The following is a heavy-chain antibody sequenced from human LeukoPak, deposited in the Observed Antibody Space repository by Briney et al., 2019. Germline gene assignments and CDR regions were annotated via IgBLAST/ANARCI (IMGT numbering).Heavy chain of an antibody. Sequence: GGSLRLSCAASGFTFSSYGMHWVRQAPGKGLEWVAVISYDGSNKYYADSVKGRFTISRDNSKNTLYLQMNSLRAEDTAVYYCASSRPKWEPGSHAFDIWGQGTMVTVSS. CDR2: ISYDGSNK. J-gene: IGHJ3*02. D-gene: IGHD1-26*01. CDR1: GFTFSSYG. V-gene: IGHV3-30*03. CDR3: ASSRPKWEPGSHAFDI.